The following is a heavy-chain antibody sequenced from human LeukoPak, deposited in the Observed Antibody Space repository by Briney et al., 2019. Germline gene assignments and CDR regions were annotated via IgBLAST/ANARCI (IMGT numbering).Heavy chain of an antibody. CDR2: INPNSGGT. Sequence: ASVKVSCKASGYTFTGYYMHWVRQAPGQGLEWMGWINPNSGGTNYAQKFQGRVTMTRDTSNSTAYMELSRLRSDDTAVYYCTPALNRGYSGYVTRFDYWGQGTLVTVSS. V-gene: IGHV1-2*02. CDR1: GYTFTGYY. J-gene: IGHJ4*02. CDR3: TPALNRGYSGYVTRFDY. D-gene: IGHD5-12*01.